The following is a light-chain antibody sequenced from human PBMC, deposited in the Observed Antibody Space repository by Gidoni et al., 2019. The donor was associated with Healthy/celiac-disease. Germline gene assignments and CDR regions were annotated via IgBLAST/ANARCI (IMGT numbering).Light chain of an antibody. CDR1: SLRSYY. V-gene: IGLV3-19*01. Sequence: SSELTQDPAVSVALGQTVRITCKGDSLRSYYASWYQQKPGKAPVLVIYGKNNRPSGIPDRFSVSSSGNTASLTITGAQAEDEADYYCNSRDSSGNHRGVFGTGTKVTVL. J-gene: IGLJ1*01. CDR2: GKN. CDR3: NSRDSSGNHRGV.